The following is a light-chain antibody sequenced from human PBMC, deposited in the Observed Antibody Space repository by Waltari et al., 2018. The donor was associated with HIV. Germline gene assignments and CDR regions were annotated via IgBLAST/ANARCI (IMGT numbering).Light chain of an antibody. CDR1: RYFHGRYS. V-gene: IGLV1-44*01. Sequence: QSVLTQPTSASGAPGQRVTISCSGSRYFHGRYSVNWYQQLPGAAPKLLIYINNQRPSGVPDRFSGSKSGTSASLAISGLQSDDEADYYCAIWDDSLNGWVFGGGTKLTVL. CDR3: AIWDDSLNGWV. J-gene: IGLJ3*02. CDR2: INN.